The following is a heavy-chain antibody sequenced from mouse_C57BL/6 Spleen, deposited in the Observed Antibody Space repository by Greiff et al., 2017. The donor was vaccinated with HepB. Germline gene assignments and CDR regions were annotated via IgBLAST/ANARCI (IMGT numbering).Heavy chain of an antibody. CDR3: TTNSNYDSYFDY. D-gene: IGHD2-5*01. CDR1: GFNIKDDY. CDR2: IDPENGDT. J-gene: IGHJ2*01. Sequence: EVQLQQSGAELVRPGASVKLSCTASGFNIKDDYMHWVKQRPEQGLEWIGWIDPENGDTEYASKFQGKATITADTSSNTAYLQLSSLTSEDTAVYYCTTNSNYDSYFDYWGQGTTLTVSS. V-gene: IGHV14-4*01.